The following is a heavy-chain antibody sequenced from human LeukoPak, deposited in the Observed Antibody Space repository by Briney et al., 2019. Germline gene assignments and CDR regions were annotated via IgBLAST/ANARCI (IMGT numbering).Heavy chain of an antibody. CDR3: ARDAPPLWFGERRMDV. Sequence: GGSLRLSCAASGFTFSSYDMHWVRQATGKGLEWVSAIGTAGDTYYPGSVKGRFTISRDNAKNSLYLQMNSLRAEDTAVYYCARDAPPLWFGERRMDVWGQGTTVTVSS. D-gene: IGHD3-10*01. J-gene: IGHJ6*02. CDR2: IGTAGDT. CDR1: GFTFSSYD. V-gene: IGHV3-13*01.